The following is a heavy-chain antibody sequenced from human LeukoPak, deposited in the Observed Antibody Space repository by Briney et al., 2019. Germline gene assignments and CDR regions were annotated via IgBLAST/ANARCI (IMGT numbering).Heavy chain of an antibody. V-gene: IGHV3-23*01. CDR2: ISVNGGTT. J-gene: IGHJ4*02. CDR1: GYSFTSYW. D-gene: IGHD4-23*01. CDR3: VKGGGNVRRYFEY. Sequence: GESLKISCKGSGYSFTSYWIGWVRQAPGKGLEWVSSISVNGGTTYYADSVKGRFTISRDSSKNTLYLQMNSLRAEDTAVYYCVKGGGNVRRYFEYWGQGTLVTVSS.